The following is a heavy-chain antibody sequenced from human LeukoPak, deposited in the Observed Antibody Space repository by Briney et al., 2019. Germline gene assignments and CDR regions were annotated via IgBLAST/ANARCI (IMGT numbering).Heavy chain of an antibody. CDR3: AREEGVVPAAMNAFDI. D-gene: IGHD2-2*01. CDR1: GFTFSSYA. Sequence: QPGGSLRLSCAASGFTFSSYAMSWVRQAPGKGLEWVSAISGSGGSTYYADSVRGRFTISRDNSKNTLYLQMNSLRAEDTAVYYCAREEGVVPAAMNAFDIWGQGTMVTVSS. V-gene: IGHV3-23*01. J-gene: IGHJ3*02. CDR2: ISGSGGST.